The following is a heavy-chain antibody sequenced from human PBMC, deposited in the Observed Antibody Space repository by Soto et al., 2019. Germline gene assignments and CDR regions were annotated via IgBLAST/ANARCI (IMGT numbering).Heavy chain of an antibody. CDR1: GGSIGCYC. V-gene: IGHV4-59*01. CDR3: VTGGYVHAFDY. J-gene: IGHJ4*02. D-gene: IGHD5-12*01. Sequence: XETRSLTCTDSGGSIGCYCWGWSRQPPGKGRGWIGSICSSGNTQYNPSLKSRVTISVDTSMNQFSLNLDSVTAVDPAVYYCVTGGYVHAFDYWGQGALVTVSS. CDR2: ICSSGNT.